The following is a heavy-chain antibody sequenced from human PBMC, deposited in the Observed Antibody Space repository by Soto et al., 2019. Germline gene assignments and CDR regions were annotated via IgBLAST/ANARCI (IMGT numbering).Heavy chain of an antibody. V-gene: IGHV1-3*05. J-gene: IGHJ4*02. CDR2: INAGNGNT. CDR3: ARGVGNSAPDH. D-gene: IGHD1-7*01. Sequence: QVQLVQSGAEEKKPGASVMVSCKASGYTFTSYAMHWVRQAPGQRLEWMGWINAGNGNTKYSQKFQGRVTITRDTAASTAYMELSSLRSEDTAVYYCARGVGNSAPDHWGQGTLVTVSS. CDR1: GYTFTSYA.